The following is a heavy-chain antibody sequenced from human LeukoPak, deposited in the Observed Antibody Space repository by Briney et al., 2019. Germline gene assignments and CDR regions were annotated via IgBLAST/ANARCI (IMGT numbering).Heavy chain of an antibody. CDR3: RVGYIDEGIDY. Sequence: PGGSLRLSCVASGFPFSSYWVTWVRQAPGKGLEWAANIKQDGSKKSYVDSVKGRFTISRDNAKNSLYLQMNSLRAEDTAIYCTRVGYIDEGIDYWGQGTLVTVSS. CDR2: IKQDGSKK. CDR1: GFPFSSYW. V-gene: IGHV3-7*04. D-gene: IGHD5-24*01. J-gene: IGHJ4*02.